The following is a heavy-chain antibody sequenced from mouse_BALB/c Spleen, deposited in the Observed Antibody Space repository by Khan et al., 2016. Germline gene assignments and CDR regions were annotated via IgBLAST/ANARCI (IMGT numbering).Heavy chain of an antibody. CDR2: IYPGDGDT. D-gene: IGHD2-14*01. Sequence: QVQLQQSGAELVRPGSSVKISCKASGFAFSSYWMNWVKQRPGQGLEWIGQIYPGDGDTNYNGKFTGKATLTADKSSSTAYMQLSSLTSEDSAVFVCARGTPVANGGQGTLVTVSA. J-gene: IGHJ3*01. CDR1: GFAFSSYW. V-gene: IGHV1-80*01. CDR3: ARGTPVAN.